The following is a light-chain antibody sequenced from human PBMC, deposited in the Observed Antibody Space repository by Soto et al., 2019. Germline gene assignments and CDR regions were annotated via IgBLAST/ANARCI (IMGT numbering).Light chain of an antibody. V-gene: IGKV4-1*01. CDR3: HQYFTSPQT. J-gene: IGKJ1*01. Sequence: DLQMTQSPSTLSGSVVDRITITFLSSQTISSWLAWYQQKPGQPPKLLIYWASTRESGVPDRFSGSGSGTDFTLTISSLQAEDVAVYSCHQYFTSPQTFGQGTKVDIK. CDR1: QTISSW. CDR2: WAS.